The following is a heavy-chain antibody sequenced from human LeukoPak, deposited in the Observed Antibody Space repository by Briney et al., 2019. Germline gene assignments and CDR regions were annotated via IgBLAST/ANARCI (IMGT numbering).Heavy chain of an antibody. CDR1: GFTVSSNY. Sequence: GGSLRLSCAASGFTVSSNYMSWVRQAPGKGLEWVSVIYSGGSTYYADSVKGRFTISRDNSKNTLYLQMNSLRAEDTAVYYCARDEGIIRFLEWSPRDYFNYWGQGTLVTVSS. J-gene: IGHJ4*02. CDR3: ARDEGIIRFLEWSPRDYFNY. CDR2: IYSGGST. D-gene: IGHD3-3*01. V-gene: IGHV3-53*01.